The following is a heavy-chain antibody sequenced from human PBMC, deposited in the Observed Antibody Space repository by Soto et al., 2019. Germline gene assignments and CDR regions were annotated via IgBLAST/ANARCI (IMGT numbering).Heavy chain of an antibody. V-gene: IGHV1-46*03. J-gene: IGHJ6*03. Sequence: ASGKVSCKAXGYTYTSYYMHWVRQAPGQGLEWMGIINPSGGSTSYAQKFQGRVTMTRDTSTSTVYMELSSLRSEDTAVYYCARPSIAAAPAYMDVWGKGTTVTVSS. CDR2: INPSGGST. CDR1: GYTYTSYY. CDR3: ARPSIAAAPAYMDV. D-gene: IGHD6-13*01.